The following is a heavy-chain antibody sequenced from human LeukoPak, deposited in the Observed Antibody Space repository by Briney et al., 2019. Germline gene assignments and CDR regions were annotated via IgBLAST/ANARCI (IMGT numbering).Heavy chain of an antibody. D-gene: IGHD2-15*01. J-gene: IGHJ4*02. V-gene: IGHV1-69*13. CDR3: ARGVCSGGSCYFDY. Sequence: EASVKVSCKASGGTFSSYAVSWVRQAPGQGLEWMGGIIPIFGTANYAQKFQVRVTITADESTSTAYMELSSLRSEDTAVYYCARGVCSGGSCYFDYWGQGTLVTVSS. CDR1: GGTFSSYA. CDR2: IIPIFGTA.